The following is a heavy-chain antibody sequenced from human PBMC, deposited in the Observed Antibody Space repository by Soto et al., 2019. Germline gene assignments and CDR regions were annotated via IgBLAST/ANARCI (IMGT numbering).Heavy chain of an antibody. D-gene: IGHD6-13*01. Sequence: ASVKVSCKASGYTFTGYYMHWVRQAPGQGLEWMGWINPNSGGTNYAQKFQGWVTMTRDTSISTAYMELSRLRSDDTAVYYCARGEFTYSSSWYFHAFDIWGQGTMVTVSS. CDR2: INPNSGGT. CDR1: GYTFTGYY. CDR3: ARGEFTYSSSWYFHAFDI. V-gene: IGHV1-2*04. J-gene: IGHJ3*02.